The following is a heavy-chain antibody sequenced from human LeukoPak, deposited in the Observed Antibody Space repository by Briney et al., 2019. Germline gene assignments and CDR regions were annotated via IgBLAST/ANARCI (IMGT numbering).Heavy chain of an antibody. Sequence: GGSLRLSCEDSGFTFRSYEMNWVRQAPGKGLEWIAYLSSSGSAFSYADSVKGRFTIARDNAENSVYLEMNSLRADDTAVYYCARSARLMKGVVEVTALDDWGQGTLVTVSS. D-gene: IGHD3-3*01. CDR1: GFTFRSYE. CDR2: LSSSGSAF. J-gene: IGHJ4*02. CDR3: ARSARLMKGVVEVTALDD. V-gene: IGHV3-48*03.